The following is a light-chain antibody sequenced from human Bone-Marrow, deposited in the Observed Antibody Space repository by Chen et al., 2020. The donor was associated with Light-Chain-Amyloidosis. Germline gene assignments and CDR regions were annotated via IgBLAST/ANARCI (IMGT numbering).Light chain of an antibody. Sequence: EIVMTQSPAPLSASPGERATLSCRASQSVSSKLAWYQQKPGQAPRLLIYDASTRATGISARFSGSGSGTEFTLTISSLQSEDVAVYYCQQYNNWPPWTFGQGTKVEIK. CDR1: QSVSSK. J-gene: IGKJ1*01. V-gene: IGKV3-15*01. CDR2: DAS. CDR3: QQYNNWPPWT.